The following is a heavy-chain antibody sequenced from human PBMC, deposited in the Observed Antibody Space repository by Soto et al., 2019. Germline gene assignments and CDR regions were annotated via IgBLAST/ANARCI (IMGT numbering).Heavy chain of an antibody. D-gene: IGHD3-10*01. V-gene: IGHV1-58*01. CDR3: ECSMLQGAITDY. Sequence: SVKVSCKASGFTFTSSAVQWVRQARGQRLEGIGWIVVGSGKTNYAQKFQERVTITRDMSTSTAYMELSSRRSEDTAVYYCECSMLQGAITDYWGQGTLVTVSS. CDR1: GFTFTSSA. CDR2: IVVGSGKT. J-gene: IGHJ4*02.